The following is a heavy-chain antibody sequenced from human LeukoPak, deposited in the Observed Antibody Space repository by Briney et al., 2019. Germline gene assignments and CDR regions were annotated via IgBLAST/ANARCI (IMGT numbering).Heavy chain of an antibody. V-gene: IGHV3-30-3*01. CDR1: GFTFSSYA. J-gene: IGHJ4*02. Sequence: GGSLRLSCAASGFTFSSYAMHWVRQAPGKGLEWVAVISYDGSNKYYADSVKGRFTISRDNSKNTLYLQMNSLRAEDTAVYYCARRSEMATITLGIDYWGQGTLVTVSS. CDR3: ARRSEMATITLGIDY. D-gene: IGHD5-24*01. CDR2: ISYDGSNK.